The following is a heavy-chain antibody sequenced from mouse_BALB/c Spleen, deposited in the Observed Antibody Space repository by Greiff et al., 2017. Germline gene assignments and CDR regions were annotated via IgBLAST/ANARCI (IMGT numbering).Heavy chain of an antibody. D-gene: IGHD1-2*01. CDR2: INSNGGST. V-gene: IGHV5-6-3*01. CDR3: ARGGYGYGGYMDY. Sequence: DVMLVESGGGLVQPGGSLKLSCAASGFTFSSYGMSWVRQTPDKRLELVATINSNGGSTYYPDSVKGRFTISRDNAKNTLYLQMSSLKSEDTAMYYCARGGYGYGGYMDYWGQGTSVTVSS. J-gene: IGHJ4*01. CDR1: GFTFSSYG.